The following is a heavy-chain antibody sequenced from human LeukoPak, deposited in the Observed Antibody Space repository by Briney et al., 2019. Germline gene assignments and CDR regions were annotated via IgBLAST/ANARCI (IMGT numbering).Heavy chain of an antibody. J-gene: IGHJ5*02. CDR3: ARWIRIPVRGIDP. V-gene: IGHV4-34*01. Sequence: SETLSLTCAVYGGSFSGYYWSWIRQPPGKGLEWIGEINHSGSTNYNPSLKSRVTISVDTSKNQFSLKLSSVTAADTAVYYCARWIRIPVRGIDPWGQGTLVTVSS. CDR1: GGSFSGYY. CDR2: INHSGST. D-gene: IGHD3-10*02.